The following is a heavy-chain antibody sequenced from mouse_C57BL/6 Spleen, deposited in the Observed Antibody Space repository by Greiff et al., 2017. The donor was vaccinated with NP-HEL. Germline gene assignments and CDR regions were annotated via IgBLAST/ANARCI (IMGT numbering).Heavy chain of an antibody. CDR1: GFTFSSYA. D-gene: IGHD1-1*01. Sequence: EVQLVESGGGLVKPGGSLKLSCAASGFTFSSYAMSWVRQTPEKRLEWVATISDGGSYTYYPDNVKGRFTISRDNAKNNLYLQMSHLKSEDTAIYYCARAYYGSRNYYAMDYWGQGTSVTVSS. CDR2: ISDGGSYT. J-gene: IGHJ4*01. V-gene: IGHV5-4*01. CDR3: ARAYYGSRNYYAMDY.